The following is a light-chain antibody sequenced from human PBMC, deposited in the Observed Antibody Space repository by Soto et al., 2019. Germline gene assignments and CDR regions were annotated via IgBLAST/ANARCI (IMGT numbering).Light chain of an antibody. Sequence: QSVPSQPASVCCSPGHSITIACTGASSDVGDYNYVSWYQHHPGKVPKLLIYEVNNRPSGVSDRFSGSKSGNVASLTISWLQAEDDADYYCSSYTSSSNYVFGTGTKVTVL. J-gene: IGLJ1*01. CDR1: SSDVGDYNY. CDR3: SSYTSSSNYV. CDR2: EVN. V-gene: IGLV2-14*01.